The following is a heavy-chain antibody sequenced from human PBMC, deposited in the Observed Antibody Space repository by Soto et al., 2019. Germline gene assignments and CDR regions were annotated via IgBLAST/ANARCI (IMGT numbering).Heavy chain of an antibody. J-gene: IGHJ4*02. CDR3: VRGRYGSEIH. V-gene: IGHV3-53*04. Sequence: EVRLVESGGGLVQPGGSLRLSCAASGFIVSSNYMSWVRQAPGKGLEWVSVLYNGGATHYADSVKGRFTISSHSSQNTMFLQMNSLRTEDTATYYCVRGRYGSEIHWGQGTKVTVSS. CDR2: LYNGGAT. CDR1: GFIVSSNY. D-gene: IGHD3-10*01.